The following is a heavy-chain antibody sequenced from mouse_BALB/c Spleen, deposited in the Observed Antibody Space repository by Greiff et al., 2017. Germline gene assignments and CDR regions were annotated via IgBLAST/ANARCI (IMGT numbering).Heavy chain of an antibody. J-gene: IGHJ2*01. CDR2: ISSGGST. Sequence: EVQLVESGGGLVKPGGSLKLSCAASGFTFSSYAMSWVRQTPEKRLEWVASISSGGSTYYPDSVKGRFTISRDNARNILYLQMSSLRSEDTAMYYCARGLWDLDYWGQGTTLTVSS. CDR3: ARGLWDLDY. CDR1: GFTFSSYA. V-gene: IGHV5-6-5*01. D-gene: IGHD4-1*01.